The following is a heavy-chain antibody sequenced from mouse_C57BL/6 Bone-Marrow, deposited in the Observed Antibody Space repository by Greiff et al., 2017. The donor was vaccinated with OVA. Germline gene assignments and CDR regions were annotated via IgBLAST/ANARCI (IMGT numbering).Heavy chain of an antibody. CDR3: ARHEDGYYAYYFDY. CDR1: GYAFSSSW. J-gene: IGHJ2*01. V-gene: IGHV1-82*01. CDR2: IYPGDGDT. Sequence: QVQLKQSGPELVKPGASVKISCKASGYAFSSSWMNWVKQRPGKGLEWIGRIYPGDGDTNYNGKFKGKATLTADKYSSTAYMQLSNLTSEDSAFYFCARHEDGYYAYYFDYWGQGTTLTGSS. D-gene: IGHD2-3*01.